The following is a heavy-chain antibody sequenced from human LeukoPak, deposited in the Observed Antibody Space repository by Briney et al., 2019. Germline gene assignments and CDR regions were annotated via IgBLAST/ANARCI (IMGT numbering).Heavy chain of an antibody. CDR2: ISYDGSNK. J-gene: IGHJ4*02. D-gene: IGHD1-1*01. CDR3: AKHNIDY. CDR1: GFTFSSYG. V-gene: IGHV3-30*18. Sequence: GGSLRLSCAASGFTFSSYGMHWVRQAPGKGLEWVAFISYDGSNKYYADSVKGRFTISRDNLKNTLYLQMNSLGAEDTAVYYCAKHNIDYWGQGTLVTVSS.